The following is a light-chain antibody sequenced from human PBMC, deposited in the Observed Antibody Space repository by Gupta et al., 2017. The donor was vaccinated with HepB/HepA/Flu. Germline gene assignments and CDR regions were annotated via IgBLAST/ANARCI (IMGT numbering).Light chain of an antibody. CDR2: RNN. CDR3: SAWDSSLRAVV. J-gene: IGLJ2*01. V-gene: IGLV10-54*01. Sequence: YRNNRRPSGIPERVSASRSGNTASLTITGLQPEDEADYYCSAWDSSLRAVVFGGGTKLTVL.